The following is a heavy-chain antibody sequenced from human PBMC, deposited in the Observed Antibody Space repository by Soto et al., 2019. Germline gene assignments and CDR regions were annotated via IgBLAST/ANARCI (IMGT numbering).Heavy chain of an antibody. J-gene: IGHJ4*02. CDR3: VRGGTPIDY. CDR1: GYTFTNFG. D-gene: IGHD3-16*01. V-gene: IGHV1-18*01. Sequence: QVQLVQSGAEVKKPGASVKVSCKASGYTFTNFGISWVRQAPGQGLEWMGWISADNGNTNYAQNSQGRVTMTTDTATSKAYMELRSLRSDERAVYYCVRGGTPIDYGGQGTLATVSS. CDR2: ISADNGNT.